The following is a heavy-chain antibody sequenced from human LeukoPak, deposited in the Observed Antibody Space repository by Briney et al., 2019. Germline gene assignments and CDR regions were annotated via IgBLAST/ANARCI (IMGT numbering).Heavy chain of an antibody. D-gene: IGHD4-17*01. V-gene: IGHV4-4*07. J-gene: IGHJ6*03. CDR1: GGSISSYY. Sequence: SETLSLTCTVSGGSISSYYWSWIRQPAGKGLEWIGRIYTSGSTNYNPSLKSRVTMSVDTSKKQFSLKLSSVTAADTAVYYCARSSLDYGDYRYDYYYYMDVWGKGTTVTISS. CDR3: ARSSLDYGDYRYDYYYYMDV. CDR2: IYTSGST.